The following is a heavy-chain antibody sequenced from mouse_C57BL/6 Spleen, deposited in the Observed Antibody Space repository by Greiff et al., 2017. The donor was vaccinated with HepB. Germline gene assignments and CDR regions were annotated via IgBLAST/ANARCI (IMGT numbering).Heavy chain of an antibody. V-gene: IGHV1-76*01. D-gene: IGHD3-1*01. CDR1: GYTFTDYY. J-gene: IGHJ1*03. CDR3: ARGYFDV. Sequence: VQLQQSGAELVRPGASVKLSCKASGYTFTDYYINWVKQRPGQGLEWIARIYPGSGKTYYNEKVKGKATLTAEKSSSTAYVHISSLTSEDSAVYFCARGYFDVWGTGTTVTVSS. CDR2: IYPGSGKT.